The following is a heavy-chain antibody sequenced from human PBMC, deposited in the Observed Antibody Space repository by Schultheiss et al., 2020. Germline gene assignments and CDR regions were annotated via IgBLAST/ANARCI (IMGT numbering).Heavy chain of an antibody. CDR2: MNPNSGNT. Sequence: GESLKISCKASGYTFTNYGITWVRQATGQRLEWMGWMNPNSGNTGYAQKFQGRVTMTRNTSISTAYMELSSLRSEDTAVYYCARGPVAVAGYYYYGMDVWGQGTTVTVSS. D-gene: IGHD6-19*01. J-gene: IGHJ6*02. CDR3: ARGPVAVAGYYYYGMDV. CDR1: GYTFTNYG. V-gene: IGHV1-8*02.